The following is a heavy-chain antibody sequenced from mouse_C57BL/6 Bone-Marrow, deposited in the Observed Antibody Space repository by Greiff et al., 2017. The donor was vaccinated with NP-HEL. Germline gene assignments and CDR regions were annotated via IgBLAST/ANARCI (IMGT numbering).Heavy chain of an antibody. J-gene: IGHJ3*01. V-gene: IGHV1-69*01. CDR2: IDPSDSDT. CDR3: AREGPSRTYFAY. CDR1: GYTFTSYW. Sequence: QVQLQQPGAELVMPGASVKLSCKASGYTFTSYWMHWVKQRPGQGLEWIGEIDPSDSDTKYNQKFKGKATLTVDKSSSTAYMQLHSLTSEVSAVYFCAREGPSRTYFAYWGQGPLVTVSA. D-gene: IGHD6-1*01.